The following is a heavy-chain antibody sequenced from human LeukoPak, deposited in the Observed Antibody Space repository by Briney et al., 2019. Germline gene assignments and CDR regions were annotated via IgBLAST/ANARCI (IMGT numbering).Heavy chain of an antibody. CDR3: ARAYKKWLLNPIFDY. J-gene: IGHJ4*02. D-gene: IGHD3-22*01. V-gene: IGHV1-2*02. CDR2: INPNSGGT. CDR1: GYTFTRYY. Sequence: GASVKVSCKASGYTFTRYYMHWVRQAPGQGLEWMGWINPNSGGTNYAQKFQGRVTMTRDTSISTAYMELSRLRSDDTAVYYCARAYKKWLLNPIFDYWGQGTLVTVSS.